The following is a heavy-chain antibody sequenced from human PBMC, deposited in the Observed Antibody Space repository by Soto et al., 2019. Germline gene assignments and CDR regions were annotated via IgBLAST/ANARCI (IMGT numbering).Heavy chain of an antibody. CDR2: ISGAGADT. Sequence: EVQLLESGGGLVQPGGSLTLSCAASGFIFGNFAMSWVRQAPGKGLEWVSSISGAGADTYYADSVRGRFTISRDNFKSTVYLQMNSLRAEDTALYYFGKFIWLERGPSWCQGTQVTVSS. D-gene: IGHD1-1*01. CDR3: GKFIWLERGPS. CDR1: GFIFGNFA. J-gene: IGHJ5*02. V-gene: IGHV3-23*01.